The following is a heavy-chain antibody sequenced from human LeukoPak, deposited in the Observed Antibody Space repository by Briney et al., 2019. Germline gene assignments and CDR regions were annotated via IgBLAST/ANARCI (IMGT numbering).Heavy chain of an antibody. V-gene: IGHV3-30*18. CDR3: AKCSFTNNWFDP. CDR2: ISYDGSNK. CDR1: GFTFSSYG. D-gene: IGHD2-15*01. Sequence: PGRSLRLSCAASGFTFSSYGMHWVRQAPGKGLEWVAVISYDGSNKYYADPVKGRFTISRDNSKNTLYLQMNSLRAEDTAVYYCAKCSFTNNWFDPWGQGTLVTVSS. J-gene: IGHJ5*02.